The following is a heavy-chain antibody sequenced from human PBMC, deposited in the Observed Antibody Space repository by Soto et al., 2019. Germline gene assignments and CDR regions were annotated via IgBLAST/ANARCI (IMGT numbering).Heavy chain of an antibody. CDR3: ASYSSGSIDY. CDR1: GGSISRYY. J-gene: IGHJ4*02. D-gene: IGHD6-19*01. CDR2: IYYSGST. V-gene: IGHV4-59*01. Sequence: SEALSLTCTVSGGSISRYYWSWIRQPPGKGLEWIGYIYYSGSTNYNPSLKSRVTISVDTSKNQFSLKLSSVTAADTAVYYCASYSSGSIDYWGQGTLVTVSS.